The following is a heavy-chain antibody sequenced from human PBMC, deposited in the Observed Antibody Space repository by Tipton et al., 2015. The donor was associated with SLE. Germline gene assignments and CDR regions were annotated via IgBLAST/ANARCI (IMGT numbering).Heavy chain of an antibody. CDR1: GGSFSGYY. Sequence: TLSLTCAVYGGSFSGYYWSWIRQPPGKGLEWIGEINDSGSTNYNPSLKSRVTISVDTSKNQFSLRLSSVTAADTAVYYCARREFLEWLAFDYWGQGTLVTVSS. D-gene: IGHD3-3*01. CDR3: ARREFLEWLAFDY. J-gene: IGHJ4*02. CDR2: INDSGST. V-gene: IGHV4-34*01.